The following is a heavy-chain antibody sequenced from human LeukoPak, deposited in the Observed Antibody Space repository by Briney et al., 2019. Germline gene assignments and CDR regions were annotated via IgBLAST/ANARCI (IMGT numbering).Heavy chain of an antibody. CDR1: GFTFSSYS. CDR2: ISSSSSTI. CDR3: ARDQLSVSSEYSSGWR. Sequence: GGSLRLSCAASGFTFSSYSMNWVRQAPGKGLEWVSYISSSSSTIYYADSVKGRFTISRDNAKNSLYLQMNSLRAEDTAVYYCARDQLSVSSEYSSGWRWGQGTLVTVSS. J-gene: IGHJ4*02. D-gene: IGHD6-19*01. V-gene: IGHV3-48*04.